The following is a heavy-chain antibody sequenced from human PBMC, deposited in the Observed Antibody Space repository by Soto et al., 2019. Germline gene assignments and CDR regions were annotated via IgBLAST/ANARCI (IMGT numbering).Heavy chain of an antibody. J-gene: IGHJ4*02. CDR2: IGTRGNTK. CDR3: ARDGTEYYGEYYDY. Sequence: PGGSLRLSCATSGFTFSDYYISWIRQAPGKGLEWVSYIGTRGNTKYYADSVRGRFTISRDNAKNSLYLQMNSLRADDKAVYYCARDGTEYYGEYYDYWGQGIPVTVSS. CDR1: GFTFSDYY. D-gene: IGHD4-17*01. V-gene: IGHV3-11*01.